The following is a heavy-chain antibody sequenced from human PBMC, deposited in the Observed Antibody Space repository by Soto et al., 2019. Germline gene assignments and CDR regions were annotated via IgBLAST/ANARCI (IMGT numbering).Heavy chain of an antibody. CDR1: GFTFSSYA. Sequence: GGSLRLSCAASGFTFSSYAMNWVRQAPGKGLEWVSGISGSGGDTYHADSVKGRFTISRDNSKNTLYLQMNSLRAEDTAVYYCAKNGGYTYDNYYFYGMDVWGQGTTVTVSS. CDR3: AKNGGYTYDNYYFYGMDV. V-gene: IGHV3-23*01. D-gene: IGHD5-18*01. CDR2: ISGSGGDT. J-gene: IGHJ6*02.